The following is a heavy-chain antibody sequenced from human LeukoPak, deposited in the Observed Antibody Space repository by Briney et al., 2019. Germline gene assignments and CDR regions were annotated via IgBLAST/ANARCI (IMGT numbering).Heavy chain of an antibody. CDR3: VRHYFGAGSYYNFDF. CDR2: ISDGSSYM. CDR1: GFTFSSYG. D-gene: IGHD3-10*01. V-gene: IGHV3-21*01. J-gene: IGHJ4*02. Sequence: GGSPRLSCAASGFTFSSYGMNWVRQAPGKGLEWVSSISDGSSYMYYADSVKGRFTISRDNAKNSLYLQMNDLRAEDTALYYCVRHYFGAGSYYNFDFWGPGTLVTVSS.